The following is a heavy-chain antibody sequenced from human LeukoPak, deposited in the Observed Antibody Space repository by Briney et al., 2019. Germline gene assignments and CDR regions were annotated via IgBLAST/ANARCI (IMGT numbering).Heavy chain of an antibody. V-gene: IGHV1-46*03. D-gene: IGHD4-17*01. CDR1: GYTFTSYY. J-gene: IGHJ4*02. CDR3: ARVRRDYGDYGPFDY. Sequence: GASVKVSCKASGYTFTSYYMHWVRQAPGQGLEWMGIINPSGGSTSYAQKFQGRVTMTRDTSTSTVYMELSSLRSEDTAVYYCARVRRDYGDYGPFDYWGQGTLVTVSS. CDR2: INPSGGST.